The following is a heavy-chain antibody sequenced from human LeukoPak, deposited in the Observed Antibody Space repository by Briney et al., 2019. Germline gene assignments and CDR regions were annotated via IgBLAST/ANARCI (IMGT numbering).Heavy chain of an antibody. CDR1: GYSISSGYY. CDR2: IYHSGST. Sequence: SETLSLTCTVSGYSISSGYYWGWIRQPPGKGLEWIGSIYHSGSTYYNPSLKSRVTISVDTSKNQFSLKLSFVTAADTAVYYCARARGGNFGYWGQGTLVTVSS. J-gene: IGHJ4*02. D-gene: IGHD2-15*01. CDR3: ARARGGNFGY. V-gene: IGHV4-38-2*02.